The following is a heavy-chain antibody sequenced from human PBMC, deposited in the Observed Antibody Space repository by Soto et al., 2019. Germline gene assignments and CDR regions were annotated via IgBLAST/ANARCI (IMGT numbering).Heavy chain of an antibody. CDR3: VGGKYYFDS. CDR2: ISYDGSNK. V-gene: IGHV3-30*03. D-gene: IGHD3-10*01. CDR1: GFPFTTYG. J-gene: IGHJ4*02. Sequence: QVQLVESGGGVVQPGRSLRLSCAASGFPFTTYGMHWVREGPGKGLERVAVISYDGSNKYYADSVKGRFTISRDNSKNTLYLQMNRLRPEDTALYYCVGGKYYFDSRGQGTLLTVSS.